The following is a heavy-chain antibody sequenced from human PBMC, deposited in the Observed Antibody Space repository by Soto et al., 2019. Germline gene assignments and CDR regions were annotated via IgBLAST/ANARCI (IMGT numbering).Heavy chain of an antibody. CDR2: ISYDGSNK. J-gene: IGHJ4*02. Sequence: GGSLRLSCAASGFTFSSYGMHWVRQAPGKGLEWVAVISYDGSNKYYADSVKGRFTISRDNSKNTLYLQMNSLRAEDTAVYYCAKVGVAKLWLRDYFDYWGQGTLVTVSS. V-gene: IGHV3-30*18. CDR3: AKVGVAKLWLRDYFDY. CDR1: GFTFSSYG. D-gene: IGHD5-18*01.